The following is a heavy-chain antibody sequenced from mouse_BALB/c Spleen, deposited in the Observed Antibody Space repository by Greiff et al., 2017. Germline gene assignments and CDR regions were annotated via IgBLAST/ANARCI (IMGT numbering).Heavy chain of an antibody. CDR2: ISDGGSYT. V-gene: IGHV5-4*02. CDR3: ARLGFAY. Sequence: EVHLVESGGGLVKPGGSLKLSCAASGFTFSDYYMYWVRQTPEKRLEWVATISDGGSYTYYPDSVKGRFTISRDNAKNNLYLQMSSLKSEDTAMYYCARLGFAYWGQGTLVTVSA. J-gene: IGHJ3*01. CDR1: GFTFSDYY.